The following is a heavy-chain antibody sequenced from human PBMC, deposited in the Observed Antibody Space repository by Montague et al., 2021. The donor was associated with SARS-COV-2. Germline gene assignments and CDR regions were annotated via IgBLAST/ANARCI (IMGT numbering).Heavy chain of an antibody. D-gene: IGHD7-27*01. V-gene: IGHV6-1*01. CDR3: ARDSELGNEALDI. J-gene: IGHJ3*02. Sequence: YHDYAPSAKSRIIINADTSKKQFSLQLSSVTPDDTAVYYCARDSELGNEALDIWGRGTMVTVSS. CDR2: YH.